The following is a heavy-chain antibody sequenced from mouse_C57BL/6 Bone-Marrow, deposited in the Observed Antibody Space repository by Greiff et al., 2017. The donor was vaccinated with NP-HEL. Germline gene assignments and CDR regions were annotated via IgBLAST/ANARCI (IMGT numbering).Heavy chain of an antibody. CDR1: GYTFTSYW. CDR2: IDPSDSYT. D-gene: IGHD4-1*02. CDR3: ARSPTGTWAY. Sequence: QVQLQQPGAELVRPGTSVKLSCKASGYTFTSYWMHWVKQRPGQGLEWIGVIDPSDSYTNYNQKFKGKATLTVDTSSSTAYMQLSSLISEDSAVYYCARSPTGTWAYWGQGTLVTVSA. V-gene: IGHV1-59*01. J-gene: IGHJ3*01.